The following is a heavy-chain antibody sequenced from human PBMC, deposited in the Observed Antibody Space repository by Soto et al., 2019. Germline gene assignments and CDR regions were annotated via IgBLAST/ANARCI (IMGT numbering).Heavy chain of an antibody. CDR2: ISGSGGST. Sequence: GGSLRLSCAASGFTFSSYAMSWVRQAPGKGLEWVSAISGSGGSTYYADSVKGRFTISRDNSKNTLYLQMNSLRAEDRAVYYCAKGPASYCSGGSCYFDYWGQGTLVTVSS. D-gene: IGHD2-15*01. CDR3: AKGPASYCSGGSCYFDY. CDR1: GFTFSSYA. V-gene: IGHV3-23*01. J-gene: IGHJ4*02.